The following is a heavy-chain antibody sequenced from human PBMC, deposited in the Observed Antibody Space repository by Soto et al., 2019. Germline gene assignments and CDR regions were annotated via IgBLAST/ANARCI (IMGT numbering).Heavy chain of an antibody. V-gene: IGHV3-23*01. J-gene: IGHJ4*02. CDR3: AKVERYSRSHPLI. CDR2: ISGDGAIT. CDR1: GFTIRTYG. Sequence: EVQLLESGGGLVQPGESLRLSCEASGFTIRTYGMSWFRQAPGKGLEGGSGISGDGAITYYTDSVKGRFTIYRDISKYTLYLQMNSLRAEDTAVYYCAKVERYSRSHPLIWGRGTLVTVSS. D-gene: IGHD6-13*01.